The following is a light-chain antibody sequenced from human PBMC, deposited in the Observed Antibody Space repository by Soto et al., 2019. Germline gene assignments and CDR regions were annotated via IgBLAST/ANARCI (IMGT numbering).Light chain of an antibody. Sequence: QSVLTQPASVSGSPGQSITISCTGATTFVSWYQQHPGKAPKLIIYDVINRPSGISKRFSGSKSGNTASLTISGLQAEDESVYYCNAFTTNDTFVFGTGTKVTVL. V-gene: IGLV2-14*03. CDR3: NAFTTNDTFV. CDR2: DVI. J-gene: IGLJ1*01. CDR1: TTF.